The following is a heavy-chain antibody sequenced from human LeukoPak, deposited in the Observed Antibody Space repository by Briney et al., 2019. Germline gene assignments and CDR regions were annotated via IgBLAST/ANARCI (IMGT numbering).Heavy chain of an antibody. Sequence: PGGSRRLSCAASGFTFSTFAMSWVRQAPGKGLEWVSAISGSGVDTHYADSVKGRFTISRDNSKNTLYLQMNSLKAEDTAVYYCAELGITMIGGVWGKGTTVTISS. CDR1: GFTFSTFA. V-gene: IGHV3-23*01. J-gene: IGHJ6*04. D-gene: IGHD3-10*02. CDR3: AELGITMIGGV. CDR2: ISGSGVDT.